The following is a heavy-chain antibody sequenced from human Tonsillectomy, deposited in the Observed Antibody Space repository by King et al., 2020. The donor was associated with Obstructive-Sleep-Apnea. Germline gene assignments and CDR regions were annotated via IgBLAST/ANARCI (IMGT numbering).Heavy chain of an antibody. D-gene: IGHD3-10*01. J-gene: IGHJ5*02. V-gene: IGHV4-39*07. CDR2: IFHSGST. CDR3: AGDHAVVREVIEGWFDP. Sequence: QLQESGPGLVKPSETLSLTCTVSRGPISNSTYYWGWIRQPPGKGLEWIGSIFHSGSTYYNPSLRSRVSISVDTSKKQFSLKLSSVTAADTAVYYCAGDHAVVREVIEGWFDPWGQGTLVTVSS. CDR1: RGPISNSTYY.